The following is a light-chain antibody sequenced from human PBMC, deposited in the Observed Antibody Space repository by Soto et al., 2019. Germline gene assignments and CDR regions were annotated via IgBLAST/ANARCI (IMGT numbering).Light chain of an antibody. CDR2: GAS. CDR3: QQYNNWPPT. V-gene: IGKV3-15*01. J-gene: IGKJ1*01. CDR1: QRVTSN. Sequence: EIVMTQSPATLSVSPGKSATLSCRASQRVTSNLAWYQQKPGHAPRLLIYGASTRATGIPARFSGSGSGTEFTLTISSLQSEDFAVYCCQQYNNWPPTFGQGTKVDSK.